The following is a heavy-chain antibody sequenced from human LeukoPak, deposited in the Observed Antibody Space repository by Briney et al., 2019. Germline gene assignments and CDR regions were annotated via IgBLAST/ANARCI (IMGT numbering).Heavy chain of an antibody. V-gene: IGHV3-21*01. CDR3: ARDLPTGTTSFYFDY. CDR1: GFTFSSYS. D-gene: IGHD1-7*01. CDR2: ISSSSSYI. Sequence: PGGSLRLSCAASGFTFSSYSMTWVRQAPGKGLEWVSSISSSSSYIYYADSVKGRFTISRDNAKNSLYLQMNSLRAEDTAVYYCARDLPTGTTSFYFDYWGQGTLVTVSS. J-gene: IGHJ4*02.